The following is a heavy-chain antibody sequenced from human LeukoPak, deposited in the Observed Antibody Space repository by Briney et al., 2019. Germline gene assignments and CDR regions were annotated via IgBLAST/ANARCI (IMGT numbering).Heavy chain of an antibody. CDR2: INPNSGGT. CDR1: GYTFTGYY. Sequence: GASVKVSCKASGYTFTGYYMHWVRQAPGQGLEWMGWINPNSGGTNYAQKFQGRVTMTRDTSISTAYMELSRLRSDDTAVYYCARDLRYFDWLHYPLGYWGQGTLVTVSS. V-gene: IGHV1-2*02. CDR3: ARDLRYFDWLHYPLGY. J-gene: IGHJ4*02. D-gene: IGHD3-9*01.